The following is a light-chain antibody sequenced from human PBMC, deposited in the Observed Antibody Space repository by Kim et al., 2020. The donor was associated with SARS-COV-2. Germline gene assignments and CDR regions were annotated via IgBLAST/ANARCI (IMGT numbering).Light chain of an antibody. CDR3: SLNYAGGRM. V-gene: IGLV7-46*01. CDR1: TGPVISNQW. J-gene: IGLJ3*02. Sequence: PGGPSTLTRASSTGPVISNQWPYWVQQKPGQVPRTLIYATNHRHSWTPARFSGSLFGGKAALTLSGAQPDDEADYYCSLNYAGGRMFGGGTQLTVL. CDR2: ATN.